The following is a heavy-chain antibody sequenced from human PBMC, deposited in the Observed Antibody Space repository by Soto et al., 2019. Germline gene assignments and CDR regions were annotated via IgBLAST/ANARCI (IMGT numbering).Heavy chain of an antibody. CDR2: ISSSSSTI. V-gene: IGHV3-48*02. CDR3: ARYYRAYYYDSSGSTRLYTNAFDI. CDR1: GFTFSSYS. J-gene: IGHJ3*02. Sequence: GGSLRLSCAASGFTFSSYSMNWVRQAPGKGLEWVSYISSSSSTIYYADSVKGRFTISRDNAKNSLYLQMNSLRDEDTAVYYCARYYRAYYYDSSGSTRLYTNAFDIWGQGTMVTVSS. D-gene: IGHD3-22*01.